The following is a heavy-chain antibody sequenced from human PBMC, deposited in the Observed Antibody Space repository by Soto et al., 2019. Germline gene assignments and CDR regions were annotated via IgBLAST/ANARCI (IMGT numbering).Heavy chain of an antibody. Sequence: QVQLVPYGAEVKNPGASVKVSCKASGYTFSNYYMHWVRQAPGQGLEWMGGINPNGDTTYYAQKFLGRLSVTRDTSTSTVYMELSSLRSEDTAVYSCAREGATAAKMFDYWGQGTPVTVSS. D-gene: IGHD2-2*01. CDR1: GYTFSNYY. CDR2: INPNGDTT. J-gene: IGHJ4*02. V-gene: IGHV1-46*01. CDR3: AREGATAAKMFDY.